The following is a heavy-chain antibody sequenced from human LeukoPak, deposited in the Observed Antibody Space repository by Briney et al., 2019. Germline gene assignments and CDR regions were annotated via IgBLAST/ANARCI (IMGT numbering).Heavy chain of an antibody. D-gene: IGHD4-23*01. Sequence: PSETLSLTCTVSGGSISSYYWSWIRQPPGKGLEWIGYIYYSGSTNYNPSLKSRVTISVDTSKNQFSLKLSSVTAADTAVYYCARHTYGNSGLDFWGQGTLLNV. CDR1: GGSISSYY. J-gene: IGHJ4*02. CDR2: IYYSGST. CDR3: ARHTYGNSGLDF. V-gene: IGHV4-59*08.